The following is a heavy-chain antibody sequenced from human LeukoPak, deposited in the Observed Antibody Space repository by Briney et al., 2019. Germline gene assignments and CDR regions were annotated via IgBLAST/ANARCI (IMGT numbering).Heavy chain of an antibody. D-gene: IGHD3-10*01. CDR3: ARLSRIAILRGVIRHFDY. Sequence: TLSLTCTVSGGSISSYYWSWIRQPPGKALEWLALIYWDDGKRYSPSLKSRLTITKDTSKNQVVLTVTNMDPVDTATYFCARLSRIAILRGVIRHFDYWGQGTLVTVSS. J-gene: IGHJ4*02. V-gene: IGHV2-5*08. CDR2: IYWDDGK. CDR1: GGSISSYYW.